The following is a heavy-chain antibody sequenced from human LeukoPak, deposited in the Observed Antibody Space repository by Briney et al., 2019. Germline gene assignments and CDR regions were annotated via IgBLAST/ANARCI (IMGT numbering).Heavy chain of an antibody. D-gene: IGHD3-22*01. CDR1: GGSISSSNW. J-gene: IGHJ3*02. V-gene: IGHV4-4*02. Sequence: SGTLSLTCAVSGGSISSSNWWSWVRQPPGKGLEWIGEIYHSGSTYYNPSLKSRVTISVDTSKNQFSLKLSSVTAADTAVYYCARGYYYDSSGYPDAFDIWGQGTMVTVSS. CDR2: IYHSGST. CDR3: ARGYYYDSSGYPDAFDI.